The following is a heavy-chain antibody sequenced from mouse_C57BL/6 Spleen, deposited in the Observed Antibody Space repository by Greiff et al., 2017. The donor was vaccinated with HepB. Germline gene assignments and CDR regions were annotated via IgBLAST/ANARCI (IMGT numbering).Heavy chain of an antibody. CDR1: GYTFTSYG. CDR3: ARSQANWDVKDY. CDR2: IYPRSGNT. D-gene: IGHD4-1*01. Sequence: LVESGAELARPGASVKLSCKASGYTFTSYGISWVKQRTGQGLEWIGEIYPRSGNTYYNEKFKGKATLTADKSSSTAYMELRSLTSEDSAVYFCARSQANWDVKDYWGQGTTLTVSS. J-gene: IGHJ2*01. V-gene: IGHV1-81*01.